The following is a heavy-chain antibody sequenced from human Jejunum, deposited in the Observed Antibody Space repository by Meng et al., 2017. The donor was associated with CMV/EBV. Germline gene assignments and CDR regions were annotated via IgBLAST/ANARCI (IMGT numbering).Heavy chain of an antibody. CDR1: GFSPVTRGEG. CDR3: THFVGGYYPSRPDF. V-gene: IGHV2-5*02. D-gene: IGHD1-26*01. CDR2: IYWGDRE. J-gene: IGHJ4*02. Sequence: QITLKESGPTLVKPTQTLTLTCSFPGFSPVTRGEGVGWIRQPPGKALEWLALIYWGDRERYSPSLNYRLTITKDTSKNEVVLTMTDMDPVDTGTYYCTHFVGGYYPSRPDFWGQGTLVTVSS.